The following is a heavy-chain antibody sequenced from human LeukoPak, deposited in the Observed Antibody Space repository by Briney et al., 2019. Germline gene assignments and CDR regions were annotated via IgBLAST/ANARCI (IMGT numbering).Heavy chain of an antibody. CDR3: ARVGGYSYGNFEY. Sequence: SETLSLTCTVSGGSISSYYWSWIRQPPGKGLEWIGYIYYSGSTNYNPSLKSRVTISVDTSKNQFSLKLSSVTAADTAVYYCARVGGYSYGNFEYWGQGTLVTVSS. V-gene: IGHV4-59*01. J-gene: IGHJ4*02. CDR2: IYYSGST. CDR1: GGSISSYY. D-gene: IGHD5-18*01.